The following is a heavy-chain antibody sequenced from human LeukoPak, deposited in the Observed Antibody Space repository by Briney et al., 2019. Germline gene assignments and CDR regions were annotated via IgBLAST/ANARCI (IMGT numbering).Heavy chain of an antibody. J-gene: IGHJ5*02. CDR3: ARVYYSNYNWFDP. CDR2: ISSSSSTI. D-gene: IGHD4-11*01. V-gene: IGHV3-48*01. Sequence: PGGSLRLSCAASGFTFSSYSMNWVRQAPGKGLEWVSYISSSSSTIYYADSVKGRFTISRDNAKYSLYLQMNSLRAEDTAVYYCARVYYSNYNWFDPWGQGTLVTVSS. CDR1: GFTFSSYS.